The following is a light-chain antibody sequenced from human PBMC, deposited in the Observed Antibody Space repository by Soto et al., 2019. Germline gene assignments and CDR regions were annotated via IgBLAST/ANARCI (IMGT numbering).Light chain of an antibody. CDR2: GAS. J-gene: IGKJ4*01. CDR1: QSVSSN. V-gene: IGKV3-15*01. CDR3: EQYNNWPHA. Sequence: IGMTQSPATLSVSPGERATLSCRASQSVSSNLAWYQQKPGQAPRLLIYGASTRATAIPARFSGSGSGTEFTPTISSLQSEDFAVYYCEQYNNWPHAFGGGTKV.